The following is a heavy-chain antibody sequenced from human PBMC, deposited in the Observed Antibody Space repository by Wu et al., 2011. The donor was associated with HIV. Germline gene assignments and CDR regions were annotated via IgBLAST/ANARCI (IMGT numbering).Heavy chain of an antibody. CDR3: ARDLEYSTNWGAFDI. CDR1: GGTFRRYA. J-gene: IGHJ3*02. V-gene: IGHV1-69*15. CDR2: IILXFGTA. Sequence: GGTFRRYAISWVRPGPGQGLEWLGRIILXFGTANYAQKFQGRVTITADESTSTAYMELSGLRSEDTAVYYCARDLEYSTNWGAFDIWGQGTMVTVSS. D-gene: IGHD6-13*01.